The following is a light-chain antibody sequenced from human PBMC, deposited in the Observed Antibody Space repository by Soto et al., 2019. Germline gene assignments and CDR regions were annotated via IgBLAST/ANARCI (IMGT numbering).Light chain of an antibody. J-gene: IGKJ4*01. CDR2: YAS. CDR1: QTVSRY. V-gene: IGKV3-11*01. Sequence: VLTQSPATLSLSPGERATLSCRASQTVSRYLAWYQQKPGQAPRLLIYYASNRATGIPARFSGSGSGTDYTLTISSLEPEDFAVYYCQQRSTWPLFTFGGGTKVGI. CDR3: QQRSTWPLFT.